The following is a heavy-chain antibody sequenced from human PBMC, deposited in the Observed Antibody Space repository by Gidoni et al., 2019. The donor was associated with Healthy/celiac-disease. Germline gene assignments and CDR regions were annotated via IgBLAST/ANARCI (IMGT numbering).Heavy chain of an antibody. CDR2: IKQDGSEK. Sequence: EVQLVESGGGLVQPGGSLRLSCAASGFTFISYWMSWVRQAPGKGLEWVANIKQDGSEKYYVDSVKGRFNITRDNAKNSLYLQMNSLRAEDTAVYYCARVGEATMIVVVMYAFDIWGQGTMVTVSS. J-gene: IGHJ3*02. D-gene: IGHD3-22*01. V-gene: IGHV3-7*03. CDR3: ARVGEATMIVVVMYAFDI. CDR1: GFTFISYW.